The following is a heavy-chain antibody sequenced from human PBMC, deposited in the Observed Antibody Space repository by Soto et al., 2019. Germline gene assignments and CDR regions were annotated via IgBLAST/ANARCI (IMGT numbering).Heavy chain of an antibody. CDR3: ARLFSGWDIDY. CDR2: IYSGGST. V-gene: IGHV3-53*04. D-gene: IGHD6-19*01. CDR1: GFTVSSNY. J-gene: IGHJ4*02. Sequence: GGSLRLSCAASGFTVSSNYMSWVRQAPGKGLEWVSVIYSGGSTYYADSVKGRFTISRHNSKNTVYLQMNSLRADDTAVYYCARLFSGWDIDYWGQGTLVTVSS.